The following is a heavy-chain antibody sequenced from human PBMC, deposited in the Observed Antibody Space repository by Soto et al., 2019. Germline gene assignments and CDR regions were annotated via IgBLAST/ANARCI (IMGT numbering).Heavy chain of an antibody. CDR3: AKHGAGQWLVLRWFDP. Sequence: LRLSCAASGFTFSSYWMSWVRQAPGKGLEWVSAISDSGTGTYYADSVKGRFTISRDNSKNTLYLQMNSLRAEDTAVYYCAKHGAGQWLVLRWFDPWGQGTLVTVSS. V-gene: IGHV3-23*01. D-gene: IGHD6-19*01. CDR2: ISDSGTGT. J-gene: IGHJ5*02. CDR1: GFTFSSYW.